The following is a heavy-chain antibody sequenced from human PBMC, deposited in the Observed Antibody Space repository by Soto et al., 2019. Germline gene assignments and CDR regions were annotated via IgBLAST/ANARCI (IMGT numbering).Heavy chain of an antibody. Sequence: LRLSCAASGLSIYTSAMHWVRQAPGKGLEWVAMISHDGSHEYYGDSVKGRFSVSRDNSQNILHLQMNSLRIEDTAVYFCARNTDHRLVRGWLDPWGQGTLVTVSS. J-gene: IGHJ5*02. CDR2: ISHDGSHE. CDR3: ARNTDHRLVRGWLDP. D-gene: IGHD3-10*01. V-gene: IGHV3-30*04. CDR1: GLSIYTSA.